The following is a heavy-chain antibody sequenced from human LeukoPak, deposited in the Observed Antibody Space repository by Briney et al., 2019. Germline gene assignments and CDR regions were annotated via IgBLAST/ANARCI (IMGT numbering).Heavy chain of an antibody. J-gene: IGHJ4*02. D-gene: IGHD5-24*01. CDR1: GGSLSGYY. V-gene: IGHV4-34*01. CDR3: ARGEMATSY. Sequence: SSETLSLTCAVYGGSLSGYYWSWIRQPPGKGLEWIGEINHSGSTNYNPSLKSRVTISADTSKNQFSLKLSSVTAADTAVYYCARGEMATSYWGQGTLVTVSS. CDR2: INHSGST.